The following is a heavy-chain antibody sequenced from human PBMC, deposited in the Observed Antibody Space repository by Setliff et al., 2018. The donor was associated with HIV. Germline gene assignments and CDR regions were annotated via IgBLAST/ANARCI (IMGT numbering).Heavy chain of an antibody. V-gene: IGHV5-51*01. CDR1: GYIFSTYW. Sequence: LGESLKISCKGSGYIFSTYWISWVRQMPGKGLEWMGIIHPRDSETRYSPSFQGQVTISADKSISTAYLQWSSLKASDTAMYYCASLQADAVDVWGQGTTVTAP. CDR2: IHPRDSET. J-gene: IGHJ6*02. CDR3: ASLQADAVDV.